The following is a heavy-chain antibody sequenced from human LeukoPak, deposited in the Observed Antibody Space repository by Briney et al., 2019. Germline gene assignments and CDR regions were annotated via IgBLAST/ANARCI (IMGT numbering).Heavy chain of an antibody. J-gene: IGHJ4*02. D-gene: IGHD2-21*02. Sequence: GGSLRLSCAASGFTFSRYAMSWVRQAPGKGLEWVSAISGSGGSTYYADSVKGRFTISRDNSKNTLYLQMNSLRAEDTAVYYCAKDRAYCGGDCYTFFDYLSQGTLVTVSS. CDR3: AKDRAYCGGDCYTFFDY. V-gene: IGHV3-23*01. CDR1: GFTFSRYA. CDR2: ISGSGGST.